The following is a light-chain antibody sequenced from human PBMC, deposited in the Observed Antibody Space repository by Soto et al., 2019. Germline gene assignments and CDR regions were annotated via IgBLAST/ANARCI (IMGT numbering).Light chain of an antibody. CDR3: LLYYCNTHLVV. Sequence: QTVVTQEPSLTVSPGGTVTLTCASNTGAVASDSYPNWFQQKPGQAPRALIYSTSDKHSWTPDRFSGSLLGGKAALTLSGVQPEDEAVYYCLLYYCNTHLVVFGGGTKVTVL. CDR2: STS. J-gene: IGLJ2*01. CDR1: TGAVASDSY. V-gene: IGLV7-43*01.